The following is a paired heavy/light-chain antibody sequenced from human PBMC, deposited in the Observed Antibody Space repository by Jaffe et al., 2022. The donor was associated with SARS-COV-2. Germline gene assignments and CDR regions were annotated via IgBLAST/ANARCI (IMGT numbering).Light chain of an antibody. CDR3: QVWDSSSDHPVV. CDR1: NIGSKS. Sequence: SYVLTQPPSVSVAPGKTARITCGGNNIGSKSVHWYQQKPGQAPVLVIYYDSDRPSGIPERFSGSNSGNTATLTISRVEAGDEADYYCQVWDSSSDHPVVFGGGTKLTVL. CDR2: YDS. V-gene: IGLV3-21*04. J-gene: IGLJ2*01.
Heavy chain of an antibody. Sequence: QVQLQESGPGLVKPSETLSLTCTVSGGSISSYYWSWIRQPPGKGLEWIGYIYYSGSTNYNPSLKSRVTISVDTSKNQFSLKLSSVTAADTAVYYCARTLAYCGGDCYPNAFDIWGQGTMVTVSS. J-gene: IGHJ3*02. V-gene: IGHV4-59*01. CDR2: IYYSGST. CDR3: ARTLAYCGGDCYPNAFDI. CDR1: GGSISSYY. D-gene: IGHD2-21*02.